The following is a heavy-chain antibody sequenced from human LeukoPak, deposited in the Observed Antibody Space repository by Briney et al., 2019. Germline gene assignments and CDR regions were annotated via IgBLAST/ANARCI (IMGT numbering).Heavy chain of an antibody. V-gene: IGHV3-64*04. CDR1: GFTFSSYA. D-gene: IGHD2-15*01. CDR3: VRQDCSGGSCYLDY. J-gene: IGHJ4*02. CDR2: ISSNGGST. Sequence: GGSLRLSSSASGFTFSSYAMHWVSQAPGKGLEYVSAISSNGGSTYYADSVKGRFTISIDSSKDTLYLQMNSLSTEDTAVYYCVRQDCSGGSCYLDYWGQGTLVTVSS.